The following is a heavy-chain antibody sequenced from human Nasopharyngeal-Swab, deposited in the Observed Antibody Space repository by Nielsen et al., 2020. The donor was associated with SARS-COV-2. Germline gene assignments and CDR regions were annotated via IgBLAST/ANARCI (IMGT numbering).Heavy chain of an antibody. J-gene: IGHJ6*02. CDR1: GGTFSSYA. CDR2: IVPILGIA. V-gene: IGHV1-69*04. Sequence: SVKVSCKASGGTFSSYAISWVRQAPGQGLEWMGRIVPILGIANYAQKFQGRVTITADKSTSTAYMELSSLRSEDTAVYYCARGNRITMVRGVPYYYYYGMDVWGQGTTVTVSS. CDR3: ARGNRITMVRGVPYYYYYGMDV. D-gene: IGHD3-10*01.